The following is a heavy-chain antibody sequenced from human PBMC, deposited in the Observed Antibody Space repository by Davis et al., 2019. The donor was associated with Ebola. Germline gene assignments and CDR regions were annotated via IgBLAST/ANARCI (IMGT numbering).Heavy chain of an antibody. CDR3: AKDQYDGRGPTGPTDN. CDR1: GFTFSNFA. CDR2: ISGSGTGT. V-gene: IGHV3-23*01. Sequence: GESLKISCEASGFTFSNFAMNWVRQAPGKGLEWVSAISGSGTGTYYTRSVEGRFTISRDNSKNKLYLQMDSLRADDTAVYSCAKDQYDGRGPTGPTDNWGQGTRVTVSS. J-gene: IGHJ4*02. D-gene: IGHD4-11*01.